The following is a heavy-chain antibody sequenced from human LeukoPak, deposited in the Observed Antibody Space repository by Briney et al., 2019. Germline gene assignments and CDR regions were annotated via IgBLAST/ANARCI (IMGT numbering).Heavy chain of an antibody. D-gene: IGHD1-1*01. V-gene: IGHV4-34*01. J-gene: IGHJ4*02. Sequence: SETLSLTCAVYGGSFSGYYWSWIRQPPGKGLEWIGEINHSGSTNYNPSLKSRVTISVDTSKNQFSLKLSSVTAADTAVYYCARDPLTGTTLDYWGQGTLVTVSS. CDR1: GGSFSGYY. CDR2: INHSGST. CDR3: ARDPLTGTTLDY.